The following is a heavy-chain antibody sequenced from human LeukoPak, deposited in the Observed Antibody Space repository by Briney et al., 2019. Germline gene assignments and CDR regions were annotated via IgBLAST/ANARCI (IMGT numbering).Heavy chain of an antibody. Sequence: GASVKVSCKASGYTFTSYGISWVRQAPGQGLEWMGWISAYNGNTNYAQKIQGRVTMTTNTSTSTAYMELRSLTSDDTAVYYCARGYRPVTTPRGPEYFHYWGQGTLVTVSS. J-gene: IGHJ4*02. V-gene: IGHV1-18*01. CDR1: GYTFTSYG. CDR3: ARGYRPVTTPRGPEYFHY. CDR2: ISAYNGNT. D-gene: IGHD4-17*01.